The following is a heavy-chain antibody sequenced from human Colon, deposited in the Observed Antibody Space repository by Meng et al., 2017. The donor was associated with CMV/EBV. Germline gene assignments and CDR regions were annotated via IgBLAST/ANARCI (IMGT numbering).Heavy chain of an antibody. CDR3: ARFRNDAFDV. V-gene: IGHV4-59*01. Sequence: SLSCNVSGDSIRSYYWGWIRQPPGKGLKWIGYIYHRGTTKYDPSLSSRVTISIDTSKNQFSLNLTSVTAADTAVYYCARFRNDAFDVWGQGTMVTVSS. CDR2: IYHRGTT. CDR1: GDSIRSYY. J-gene: IGHJ3*01.